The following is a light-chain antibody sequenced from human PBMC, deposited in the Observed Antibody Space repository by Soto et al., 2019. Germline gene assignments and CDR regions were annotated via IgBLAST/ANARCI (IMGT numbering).Light chain of an antibody. J-gene: IGKJ1*01. Sequence: DIQMPQSPSTLSASVGDRVTITCRASQSISSWLAWYQQKPGKAPKLLIYKASSLESGVPSRFSGSGSGTEFTLTISSLQPDDFATYYCQQYNSHWTFGQGTKVDIK. CDR3: QQYNSHWT. CDR1: QSISSW. CDR2: KAS. V-gene: IGKV1-5*03.